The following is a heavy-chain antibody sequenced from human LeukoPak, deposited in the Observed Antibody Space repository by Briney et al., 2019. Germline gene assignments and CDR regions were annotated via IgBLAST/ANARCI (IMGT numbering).Heavy chain of an antibody. Sequence: EGSLRLSCAASGFTFSSYGMNWVRQAPGKGLEWVANIKQDGSEKYYVDSVKGRFTISRDNAKNSLYLQMNSLRAEDTAVYYCARDHSSSWTNWFDPWGQGTLVTVSS. J-gene: IGHJ5*02. CDR1: GFTFSSYG. V-gene: IGHV3-7*01. CDR2: IKQDGSEK. CDR3: ARDHSSSWTNWFDP. D-gene: IGHD6-13*01.